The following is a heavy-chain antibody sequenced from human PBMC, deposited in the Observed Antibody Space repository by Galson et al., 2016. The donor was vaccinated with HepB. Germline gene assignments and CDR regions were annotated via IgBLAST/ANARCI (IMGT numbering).Heavy chain of an antibody. CDR2: INQDGSEK. CDR3: AKATMATKGAIDY. D-gene: IGHD5-12*01. CDR1: AFTFSTYW. V-gene: IGHV3-7*01. J-gene: IGHJ4*02. Sequence: SLRLSCAASAFTFSTYWMSWVRQAPGKGLEWVANINQDGSEKSYVDSVKGRFTISRDNAKNSLFLHMNSLRAEDTALYYCAKATMATKGAIDYWGQGTLVTVAP.